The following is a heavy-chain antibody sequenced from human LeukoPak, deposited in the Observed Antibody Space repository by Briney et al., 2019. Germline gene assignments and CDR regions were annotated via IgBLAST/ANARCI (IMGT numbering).Heavy chain of an antibody. CDR3: ARGEYYYDSSGYFFDY. V-gene: IGHV1-46*01. J-gene: IGHJ4*02. CDR2: INPSGGST. D-gene: IGHD3-22*01. Sequence: GASVKVSCKASGCTFTSYYMHWVRQAPGQGLEWMGIINPSGGSTSYAQKFQGRVTMTRDTSTSTVYMELSSLRSEDTAVYYCARGEYYYDSSGYFFDYWGQGTLVTVSS. CDR1: GCTFTSYY.